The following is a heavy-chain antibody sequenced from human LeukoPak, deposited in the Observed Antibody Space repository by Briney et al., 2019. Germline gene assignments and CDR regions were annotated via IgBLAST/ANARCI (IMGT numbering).Heavy chain of an antibody. D-gene: IGHD3-3*01. CDR3: ARGYSSGTASY. CDR2: IYYSGST. V-gene: IGHV4-59*01. Sequence: SETLSLTCTVSGGSISSYYWSWIRQPPGKGLEWIGYIYYSGSTNYNPSLKSRVTIPVDTSKNQFSLKLSSVTAADTAVYYCARGYSSGTASYWGQGTLVTVSS. J-gene: IGHJ4*02. CDR1: GGSISSYY.